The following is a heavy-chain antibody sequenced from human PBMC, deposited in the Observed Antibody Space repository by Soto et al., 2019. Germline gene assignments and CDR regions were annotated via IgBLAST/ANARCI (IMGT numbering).Heavy chain of an antibody. J-gene: IGHJ5*02. CDR2: IYYSGST. V-gene: IGHV4-31*03. CDR1: GGSISSGGYY. CDR3: ARWDIGYCSSTSCYGNWFDP. Sequence: SETLSLTCTVSGGSISSGGYYWSWIRHHPGKGLEWIGYIYYSGSTYYNPSLKSRVTISVDTSKNQFSLKLSSVTAADTAVYYCARWDIGYCSSTSCYGNWFDPWGQGTLVTVSS. D-gene: IGHD2-2*01.